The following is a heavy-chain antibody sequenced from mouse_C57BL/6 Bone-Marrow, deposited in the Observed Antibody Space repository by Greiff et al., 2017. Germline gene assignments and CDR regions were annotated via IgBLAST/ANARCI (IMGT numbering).Heavy chain of an antibody. D-gene: IGHD2-2*01. V-gene: IGHV1-53*01. CDR2: INPSNGGT. J-gene: IGHJ1*03. CDR3: ATSTMVTTSRYFDV. CDR1: GYTFTSYW. Sequence: QVQLKQPGTELVKPGASVKLSCKASGYTFTSYWMHWVKQRPGQGLEWIGNINPSNGGTNYNEKFKSKATLTVDKSSSTAYMQLSSLTSEDSAVYYCATSTMVTTSRYFDVWGTWATVTVSS.